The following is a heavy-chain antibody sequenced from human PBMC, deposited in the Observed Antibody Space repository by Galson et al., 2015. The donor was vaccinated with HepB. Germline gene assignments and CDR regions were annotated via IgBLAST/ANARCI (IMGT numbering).Heavy chain of an antibody. D-gene: IGHD1-1*01. V-gene: IGHV3-30*04. CDR1: GFSFTTYN. CDR3: ARDFIWNYDY. Sequence: SLRLSCAASGFSFTTYNMHWVRQGPVKGLEWLAIISGDGKTTFYADSVRGRFTISRDNSKNTLFLQMHSLRPEDTAVYYCARDFIWNYDYWGQGTPVTVS. J-gene: IGHJ4*02. CDR2: ISGDGKTT.